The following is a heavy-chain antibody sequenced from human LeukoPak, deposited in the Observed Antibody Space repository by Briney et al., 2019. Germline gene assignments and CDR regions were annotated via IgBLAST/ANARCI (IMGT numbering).Heavy chain of an antibody. V-gene: IGHV3-23*01. Sequence: GGSLRLSCAASGFTLSTYAMSWVRQTPGKGLEWVAATSSSGAGTYHADFVRGRFTISRDNSKNTLYLQMNSLRAEDAAVYFCAKAPMTSRRGAYCYPFDSWGQGTLVTVSS. CDR3: AKAPMTSRRGAYCYPFDS. J-gene: IGHJ4*02. CDR2: TSSSGAGT. D-gene: IGHD2-21*01. CDR1: GFTLSTYA.